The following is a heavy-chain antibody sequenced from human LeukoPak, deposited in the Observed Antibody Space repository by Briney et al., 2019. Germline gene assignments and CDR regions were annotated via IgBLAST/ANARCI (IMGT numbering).Heavy chain of an antibody. CDR1: GYTFTSYG. CDR3: ARASIAARPTYYGMDV. J-gene: IGHJ6*02. D-gene: IGHD6-6*01. V-gene: IGHV1-18*01. CDR2: ISAYNGNT. Sequence: ASVKVSCTASGYTFTSYGISWVRQASGQGLEWMGWISAYNGNTNYAQKLQGRVTMTTDTSTSTAYMELRSLRSDDTAVYYCARASIAARPTYYGMDVWGQGTTVTVSS.